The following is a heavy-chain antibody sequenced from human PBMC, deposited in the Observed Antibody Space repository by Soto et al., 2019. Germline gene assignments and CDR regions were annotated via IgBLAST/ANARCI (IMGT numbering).Heavy chain of an antibody. CDR3: ARDRGDGYNYVDFDY. Sequence: GASVKVSCKASGGTFSSYAISWVRQAPGQGLEWIGGIIPIFGTANYAQKFQGRVTITADESTSTAYMELSSLRSEDTAVYYCARDRGDGYNYVDFDYWGQGTLVTVYS. V-gene: IGHV1-69*13. J-gene: IGHJ4*02. CDR1: GGTFSSYA. CDR2: IIPIFGTA. D-gene: IGHD5-12*01.